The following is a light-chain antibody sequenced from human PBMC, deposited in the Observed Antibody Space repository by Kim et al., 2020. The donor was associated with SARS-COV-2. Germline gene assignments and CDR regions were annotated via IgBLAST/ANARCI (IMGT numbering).Light chain of an antibody. CDR1: QSFIKW. J-gene: IGKJ1*01. CDR2: DAS. Sequence: DIQMTQSPSTLSASVGDTVTITCRASQSFIKWLAWYKQKPGKAPKLLIYDASSLGSGVPSRLSGSGSGSEFTLTIRTLQPDDSATYYCQQYNSYSTFGQGTKVDIK. CDR3: QQYNSYST. V-gene: IGKV1-5*01.